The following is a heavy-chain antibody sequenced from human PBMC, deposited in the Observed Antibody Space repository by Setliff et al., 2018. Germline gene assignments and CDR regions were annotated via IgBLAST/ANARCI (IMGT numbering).Heavy chain of an antibody. J-gene: IGHJ6*02. V-gene: IGHV1-69*10. CDR3: ARAAPPGDYSGGSCLRPPYYYYYGMDV. Sequence: SVKVSYQASGGTFSSYAISLVRQAPGQGLEWMGGIIPNLVVANYAQKFQGRVTITAGKSTSTAYMELSSMRTEDTAVYYWARAAPPGDYSGGSCLRPPYYYYYGMDVWGQGTTVTVSS. D-gene: IGHD2-15*01. CDR1: GGTFSSYA. CDR2: IIPNLVVA.